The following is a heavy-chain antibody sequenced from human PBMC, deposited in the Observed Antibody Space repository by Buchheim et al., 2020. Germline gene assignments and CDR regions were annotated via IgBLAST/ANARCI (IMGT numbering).Heavy chain of an antibody. CDR2: IYYSGIT. Sequence: QVQLQESGPGLVKPSETLSLTCTVSGGSISTYFWTWIRQPPGKGLEWIGYIYYSGITKYNTSLKRRVIITEDTSKNQFSLKLSSVTAADTAVYYCARSDSGHDLDYWGQGTL. CDR1: GGSISTYF. CDR3: ARSDSGHDLDY. V-gene: IGHV4-59*01. D-gene: IGHD5-12*01. J-gene: IGHJ4*02.